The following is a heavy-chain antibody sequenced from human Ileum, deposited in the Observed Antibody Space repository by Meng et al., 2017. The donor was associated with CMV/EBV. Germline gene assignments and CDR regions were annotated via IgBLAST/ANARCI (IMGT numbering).Heavy chain of an antibody. D-gene: IGHD6-13*01. Sequence: GESLKISCAASGFTFSNYGMHWVRQAPGKGLEWVAFIRHDGSDKNYADSVKGRFTISRDNSKNTMYLHMKSLRAEDTAIYYCAKPMQQLDPKPDYWGQGTLVTVSS. V-gene: IGHV3-30*02. J-gene: IGHJ4*02. CDR1: GFTFSNYG. CDR2: IRHDGSDK. CDR3: AKPMQQLDPKPDY.